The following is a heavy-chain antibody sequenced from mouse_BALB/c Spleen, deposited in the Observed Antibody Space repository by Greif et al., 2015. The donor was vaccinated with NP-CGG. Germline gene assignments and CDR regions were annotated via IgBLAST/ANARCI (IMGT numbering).Heavy chain of an antibody. D-gene: IGHD2-12*01. CDR3: ARSFSYDDYAMDY. CDR1: GYTFTSYW. CDR2: INPSTGYT. J-gene: IGHJ4*01. V-gene: IGHV1-7*01. Sequence: QVQLQQSGAELAKPGAPVKMSCKASGYTFTSYWMHWVKQRPGQGLEWIGYINPSTGYTEYNQKFKNKATLTADKSSSTAYMQLSSLTSEDSAVYYCARSFSYDDYAMDYWGQGTSVTVSS.